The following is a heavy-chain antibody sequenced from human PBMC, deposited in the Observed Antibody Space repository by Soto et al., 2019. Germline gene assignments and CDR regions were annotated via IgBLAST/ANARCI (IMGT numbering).Heavy chain of an antibody. CDR1: GGTFSSYA. J-gene: IGHJ4*01. CDR2: IIPIFGTA. Sequence: EASVKVSCKASGGTFSSYAISWVRQAPGQGLEWMGGIIPIFGTANYAQKFQGRVTITADESTSTAYMELSSLRSEDTAVYYCARHSQGYYDSSGYYSAFDYWG. CDR3: ARHSQGYYDSSGYYSAFDY. V-gene: IGHV1-69*13. D-gene: IGHD3-22*01.